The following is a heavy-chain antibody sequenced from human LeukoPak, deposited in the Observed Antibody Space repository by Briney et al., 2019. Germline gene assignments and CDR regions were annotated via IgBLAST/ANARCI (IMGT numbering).Heavy chain of an antibody. CDR3: AKQGRDWLRDYYYYMDV. CDR2: ISSIGGST. D-gene: IGHD3-9*01. CDR1: GFTFSNYG. V-gene: IGHV3-23*01. Sequence: PGGSLRLSCAASGFTFSNYGMSWVRQAPGKGLEWVSAISSIGGSTYYADSVKGRFTISRDNSKNTLYLRMNSLRAEDTAVYYCAKQGRDWLRDYYYYMDVWGKGTTVTISS. J-gene: IGHJ6*03.